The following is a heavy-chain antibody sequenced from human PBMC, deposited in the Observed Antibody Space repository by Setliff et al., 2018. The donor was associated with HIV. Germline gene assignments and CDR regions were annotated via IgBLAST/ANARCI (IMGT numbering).Heavy chain of an antibody. CDR3: ARQPSGFLNPKDSFDF. J-gene: IGHJ3*01. CDR2: IYPGDSDT. V-gene: IGHV5-51*01. Sequence: GESLKISCKASGYNFANYWIGWVRQRPGKGLEWMGIIYPGDSDTKYSPSFQGQVSISAGKSTSTAFLQWISLKASDTATYYCARQPSGFLNPKDSFDFWGQGTRVTVSS. CDR1: GYNFANYW.